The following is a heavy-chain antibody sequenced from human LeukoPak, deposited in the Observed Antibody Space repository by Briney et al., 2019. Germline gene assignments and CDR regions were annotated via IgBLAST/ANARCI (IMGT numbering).Heavy chain of an antibody. CDR2: IKGDGSDK. CDR1: GISFSNYW. CDR3: ARDTQLSSGYYYGYYYGMDV. D-gene: IGHD3-22*01. Sequence: GGSLRLSCAASGISFSNYWMTWIRQAPEKGLQWVANIKGDGSDKNCADSVKGRFTISRDNAKNLLYLQMNSLRAEDTAVYYCARDTQLSSGYYYGYYYGMDVWGQGTTVTVSS. V-gene: IGHV3-7*01. J-gene: IGHJ6*02.